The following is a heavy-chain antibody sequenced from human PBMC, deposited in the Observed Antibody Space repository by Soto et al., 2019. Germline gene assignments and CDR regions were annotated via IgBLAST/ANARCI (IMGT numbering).Heavy chain of an antibody. CDR1: GYTFSNFW. Sequence: GESLKISCQCSGYTFSNFWIAWVRQLPGKGLEWMGIIYPGDYETRYSPSFHGKVTISADRSIGTAYLQWSSLEASDSAFYFCARSPRSSPYFDYWGQGALVTVSS. J-gene: IGHJ4*02. CDR3: ARSPRSSPYFDY. CDR2: IYPGDYET. V-gene: IGHV5-51*01. D-gene: IGHD6-13*01.